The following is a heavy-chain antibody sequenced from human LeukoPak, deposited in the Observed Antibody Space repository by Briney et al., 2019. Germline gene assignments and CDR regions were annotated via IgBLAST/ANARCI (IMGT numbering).Heavy chain of an antibody. J-gene: IGHJ4*02. Sequence: SETLSLTCTVSGGSISSSAYYWGWIRQPPGKGLEWIGEINHSGSTNYNPSLKSRVTISVDTSKNQFSLKLSSVTAADTAVYYCARLRVAVAGNSIDYWGQGTLVTVSS. D-gene: IGHD6-19*01. V-gene: IGHV4-39*07. CDR1: GGSISSSAYY. CDR3: ARLRVAVAGNSIDY. CDR2: INHSGST.